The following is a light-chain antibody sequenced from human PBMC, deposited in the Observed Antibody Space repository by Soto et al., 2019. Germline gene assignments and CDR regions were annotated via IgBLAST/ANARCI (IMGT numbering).Light chain of an antibody. V-gene: IGKV3-20*01. CDR1: QSVSSSY. CDR3: HQYGSSTYT. Sequence: EIVLTQSPGTLSFAPGERATLSCRASQSVSSSYLAWYQQKPCQAPRLLIYGATSRATGIPDRFSGSGCGTDFTLTISRLEPEDLAVYYCHQYGSSTYTFGQGTKLEIK. J-gene: IGKJ2*01. CDR2: GAT.